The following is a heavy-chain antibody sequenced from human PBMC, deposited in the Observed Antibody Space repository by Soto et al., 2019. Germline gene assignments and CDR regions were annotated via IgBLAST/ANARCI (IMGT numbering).Heavy chain of an antibody. CDR2: INHSGST. D-gene: IGHD3-22*01. CDR3: ARGTHRRSGSSYYYGMDV. V-gene: IGHV4-34*01. Sequence: PSETLSLTCAVYGGSFSGYYWSWIRQPPGKGLEWIGEINHSGSTNYNPSLKSRVTISVDTSKNQFSLKLSSVTAADTAVYYCARGTHRRSGSSYYYGMDVWGQGTTVTVSS. CDR1: GGSFSGYY. J-gene: IGHJ6*02.